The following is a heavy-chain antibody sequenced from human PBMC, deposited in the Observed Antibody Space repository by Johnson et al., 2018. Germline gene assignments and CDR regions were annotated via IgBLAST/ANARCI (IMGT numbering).Heavy chain of an antibody. CDR2: IYYSGST. CDR3: ARSTGITMIVVVILGAFDI. D-gene: IGHD3-22*01. CDR1: GGSISSSSYY. Sequence: QVQLQEAGPGLVKPSETLSLTCTVSGGSISSSSYYWGWIRQPPGKGLEWIGSIYYSGSTYYNPSLKSRVTISVATSKNQFSLKLSSVTAADTAVYYFARSTGITMIVVVILGAFDIWGQGTMVTVSS. J-gene: IGHJ3*02. V-gene: IGHV4-39*07.